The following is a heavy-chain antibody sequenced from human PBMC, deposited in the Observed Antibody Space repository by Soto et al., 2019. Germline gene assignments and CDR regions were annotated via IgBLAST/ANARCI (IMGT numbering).Heavy chain of an antibody. CDR3: ARDGYKEGYFDY. D-gene: IGHD5-12*01. Sequence: QVQLVESGGGVVQPGRSLRLSCAASGFTFSSYAMHWVRQAPGKGLEWVAVISYDGSNKYYADSVKGRFTISRDNSKNTLYPQMNSLRAEDTAVYYCARDGYKEGYFDYWGQGTLVTVSS. J-gene: IGHJ4*02. V-gene: IGHV3-30-3*01. CDR1: GFTFSSYA. CDR2: ISYDGSNK.